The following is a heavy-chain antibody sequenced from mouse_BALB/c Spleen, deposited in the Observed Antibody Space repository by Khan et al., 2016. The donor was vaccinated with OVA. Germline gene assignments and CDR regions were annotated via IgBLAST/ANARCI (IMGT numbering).Heavy chain of an antibody. V-gene: IGHV1-26*01. Sequence: VQLKQSGPDLVKPGASVKISCKASGYSFTLYYITWVKQSHGKSLEWIGRVSPNTGGSDYNQEFKGKAILTVDKSSNTAYMELHSLTSEDSAVYYCARGYDFFAYWGQGTLVTVSA. CDR1: GYSFTLYY. CDR2: VSPNTGGS. CDR3: ARGYDFFAY. D-gene: IGHD2-14*01. J-gene: IGHJ3*01.